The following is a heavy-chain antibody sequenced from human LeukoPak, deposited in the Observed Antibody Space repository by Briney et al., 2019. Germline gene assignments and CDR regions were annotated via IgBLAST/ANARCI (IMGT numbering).Heavy chain of an antibody. D-gene: IGHD3-22*01. J-gene: IGHJ4*02. CDR2: IYYSGIT. V-gene: IGHV4-39*01. CDR1: GGSLSSSSYY. Sequence: KPSETLSLTCTVSGGSLSSSSYYWGWIRQPPGKGLVWIRSIYYSGITYYNPSLKSQVTISVDTSKNQFSLKLSSVTATDTAVYYCARSRRPPYLVVITQYPPYYFDYWGQGTLVTVSS. CDR3: ARSRRPPYLVVITQYPPYYFDY.